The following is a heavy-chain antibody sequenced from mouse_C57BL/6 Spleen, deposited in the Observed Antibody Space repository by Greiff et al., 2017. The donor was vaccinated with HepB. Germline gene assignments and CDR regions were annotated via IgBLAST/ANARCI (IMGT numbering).Heavy chain of an antibody. CDR3: AGGLRQPLAY. Sequence: QVQLQQPGAELVRPGTSVKLSCKASGYTFTSYWMHWVKQRPGQGLEWIGVIDPSDSYTNYNQKFKGKATLTVDTSSRTAYMQLSSLTSEDSAVYYCAGGLRQPLAYWGQGTLVTVSA. D-gene: IGHD2-4*01. CDR1: GYTFTSYW. J-gene: IGHJ3*01. CDR2: IDPSDSYT. V-gene: IGHV1-59*01.